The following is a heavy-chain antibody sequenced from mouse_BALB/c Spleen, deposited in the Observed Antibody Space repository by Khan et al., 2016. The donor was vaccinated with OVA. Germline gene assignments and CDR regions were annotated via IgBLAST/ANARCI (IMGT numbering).Heavy chain of an antibody. CDR2: ISSGGHYT. V-gene: IGHV5-6*01. CDR3: ARLAYYYNSEGFAY. CDR1: GFTFSTYG. J-gene: IGHJ3*01. D-gene: IGHD1-1*02. Sequence: EVELVESGGDLVKTGGSLKLSCAASGFTFSTYGMSWVRQTPDKRLEWVATISSGGHYTYYIDSVKGRLTISRDNAKNILDLQMSSLRSEDTAMYYGARLAYYYNSEGFAYWGQGTLVTVSA.